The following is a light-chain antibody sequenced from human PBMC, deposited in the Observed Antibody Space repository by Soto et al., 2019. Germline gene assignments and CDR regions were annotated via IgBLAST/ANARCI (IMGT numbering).Light chain of an antibody. CDR1: QYIDKF. Sequence: IRMTQSPSSLSASVGDRVTITCQASQYIDKFLNWYQQKSGKAPKLLISDASNLETGVPSRFSGGGSGTDFTFTITSLQPEDVAIYYCQQYDDLPITFGQGTRLEI. CDR3: QQYDDLPIT. CDR2: DAS. V-gene: IGKV1-33*01. J-gene: IGKJ5*01.